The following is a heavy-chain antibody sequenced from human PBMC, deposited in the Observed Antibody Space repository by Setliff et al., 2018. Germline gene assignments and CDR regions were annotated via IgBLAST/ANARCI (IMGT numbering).Heavy chain of an antibody. CDR3: ARDGVYDSNGYYYWAAFDI. V-gene: IGHV4-59*11. CDR1: GGSISSHY. Sequence: SETLSLTCTVSGGSISSHYWSWIRQPPGKGLEWIGSIYYSGSTNYNPSLKSRVTISVDTSKNQFSLKLSSVTAADTAVYYCARDGVYDSNGYYYWAAFDIWGQGTMVTVSS. J-gene: IGHJ3*02. D-gene: IGHD3-22*01. CDR2: IYYSGST.